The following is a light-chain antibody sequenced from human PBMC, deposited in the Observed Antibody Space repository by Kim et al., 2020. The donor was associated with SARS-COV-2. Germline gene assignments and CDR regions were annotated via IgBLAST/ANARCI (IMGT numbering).Light chain of an antibody. CDR1: QSVSDNY. CDR2: GAS. CDR3: HQYDTSPSCT. Sequence: EIVLTQSPGTLSLSPGERDTLSCRASQSVSDNYLAWYQQKPGQAPRLLIYGASSRATGIPDRFSGSGSGTDFTLTISRLGPEDFAVYYFHQYDTSPSCTFRQGTKLEIK. J-gene: IGKJ2*02. V-gene: IGKV3-20*01.